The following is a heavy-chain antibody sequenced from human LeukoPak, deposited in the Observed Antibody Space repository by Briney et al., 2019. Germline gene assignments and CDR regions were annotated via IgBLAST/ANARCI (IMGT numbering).Heavy chain of an antibody. D-gene: IGHD3-16*01. CDR1: GYTFTSYA. Sequence: ASVKVSCKASGYTFTSYAMNWVRQAPGQGLEWMGWINTNTGNPTYAQGFTGRFVFSLDTSVSTAYLQISSLKAEDTAVYYCARDAEHLGESNFDYWGQGTLVTVSS. V-gene: IGHV7-4-1*02. CDR2: INTNTGNP. J-gene: IGHJ4*02. CDR3: ARDAEHLGESNFDY.